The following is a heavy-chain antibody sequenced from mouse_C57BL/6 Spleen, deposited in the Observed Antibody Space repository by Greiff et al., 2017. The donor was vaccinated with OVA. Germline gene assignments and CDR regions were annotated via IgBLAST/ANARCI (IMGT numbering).Heavy chain of an antibody. Sequence: VQLQQSGAELVRPGASVKLSCTASGFNIKDYYMHWVKQRPEQGLEWIGRIDPEDGDTEYAPKFQGKATMTADTSSTTAYLQLSSLTAEDTAVYYCTTGYYDYDGVVAYWGQGTLVTVSA. CDR1: GFNIKDYY. J-gene: IGHJ3*01. V-gene: IGHV14-1*01. CDR3: TTGYYDYDGVVAY. CDR2: IDPEDGDT. D-gene: IGHD2-4*01.